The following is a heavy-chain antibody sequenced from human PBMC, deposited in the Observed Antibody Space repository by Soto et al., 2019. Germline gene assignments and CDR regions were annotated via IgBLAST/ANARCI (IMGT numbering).Heavy chain of an antibody. CDR1: GYSFTIYW. Sequence: PGESLKISCKGSGYSFTIYWIGWVRQMPGKGLEWMGIIYPGDSDTRYSPSFQGQVTISADKSISTAYLQWSSLKASDTAMYYCARTLMRSRHQGWFDPWGQGTLVTVSS. V-gene: IGHV5-51*01. CDR2: IYPGDSDT. J-gene: IGHJ5*02. CDR3: ARTLMRSRHQGWFDP. D-gene: IGHD2-2*01.